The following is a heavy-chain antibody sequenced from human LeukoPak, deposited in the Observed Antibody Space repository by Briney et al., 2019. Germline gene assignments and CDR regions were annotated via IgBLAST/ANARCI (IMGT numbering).Heavy chain of an antibody. D-gene: IGHD6-19*01. CDR3: ARQAVAGREFDY. Sequence: SETLSLTCTVSGGSISSSSYYWGWIRQPPGKGLEWIGSIYYSGSTYYNPSLKSRVTISVDTSKNQFSLKLSSVTAADTALYYCARQAVAGREFDYWGQGTLVTFTS. J-gene: IGHJ4*02. V-gene: IGHV4-39*07. CDR2: IYYSGST. CDR1: GGSISSSSYY.